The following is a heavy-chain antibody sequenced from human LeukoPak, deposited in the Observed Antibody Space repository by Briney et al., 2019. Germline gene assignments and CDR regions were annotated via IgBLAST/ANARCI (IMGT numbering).Heavy chain of an antibody. Sequence: GGSLRLSCAASGFTFSSYAMHWVRQAPGKGLEWVAVISYDGSNKYYADSVKGRFTISGDNSKNTLYLQMNSLRAEDTAVYYCAREYSSSPYYYYYMDVWGKGTTVTVSS. V-gene: IGHV3-30-3*01. J-gene: IGHJ6*03. CDR1: GFTFSSYA. CDR2: ISYDGSNK. CDR3: AREYSSSPYYYYYMDV. D-gene: IGHD6-6*01.